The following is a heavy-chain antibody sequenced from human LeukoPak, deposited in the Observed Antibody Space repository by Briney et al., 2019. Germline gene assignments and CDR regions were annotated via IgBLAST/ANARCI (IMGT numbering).Heavy chain of an antibody. D-gene: IGHD3-22*01. CDR1: GFDFGAYE. CDR3: TTLGYHLDS. J-gene: IGHJ4*02. CDR2: FAGSDTTT. V-gene: IGHV3-48*03. Sequence: PGGSLRLSCAASGFDFGAYEMNWDRQAPGKGLEWVAYFAGSDTTTYYADSVKGRFIISRDNARDSLYLQMNSLRAEDTALYYCTTLGYHLDSWGQGTLVTVSS.